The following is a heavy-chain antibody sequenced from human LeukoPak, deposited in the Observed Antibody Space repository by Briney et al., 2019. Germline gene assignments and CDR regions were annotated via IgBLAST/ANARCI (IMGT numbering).Heavy chain of an antibody. CDR1: GFTFSSYA. CDR3: AKVVGATTRGYFDY. J-gene: IGHJ4*02. CDR2: ISGSGGST. V-gene: IGHV3-23*01. Sequence: PGGSLRLSCVASGFTFSSYAMSWVRQPPGKGLEWVSTISGSGGSTYYADSVKGRFTISRDNSKNTLYLQMNSLRAEDTAVYYCAKVVGATTRGYFDYWGQGTLVTVSS. D-gene: IGHD1-26*01.